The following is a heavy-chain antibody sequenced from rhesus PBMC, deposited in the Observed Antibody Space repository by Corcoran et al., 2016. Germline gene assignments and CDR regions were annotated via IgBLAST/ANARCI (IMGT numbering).Heavy chain of an antibody. Sequence: QVQLQESGPAVVKPSETLSLTCAVSGYSISSGYAWRWIRQAPGKGLEWIGYIHGSSGSTNYNPSLKSRVTISKDTSKNQFSLKLSSMTTVDTAVYYCARKGEEYSSSYHYWGQGVLVTVSS. D-gene: IGHD6-43*01. V-gene: IGHV4-127*01. J-gene: IGHJ4*01. CDR2: IHGSSGST. CDR3: ARKGEEYSSSYHY. CDR1: GYSISSGYA.